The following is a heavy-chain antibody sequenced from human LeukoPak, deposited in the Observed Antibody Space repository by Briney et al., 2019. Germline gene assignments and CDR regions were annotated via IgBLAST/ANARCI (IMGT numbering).Heavy chain of an antibody. CDR3: AKDGEIRGSYYGYYFDY. CDR1: GFTFDDYA. V-gene: IGHV3-9*03. CDR2: ISWNSGSI. D-gene: IGHD1-26*01. J-gene: IGHJ4*02. Sequence: GGSLRLSCAASGFTFDDYAMHWVRQAPGKGLEWVSGISWNSGSIGYADSVKGRFTISRDNAKNSLYLQMNSLRAEDMALYYCAKDGEIRGSYYGYYFDYWGQGTLVTVSS.